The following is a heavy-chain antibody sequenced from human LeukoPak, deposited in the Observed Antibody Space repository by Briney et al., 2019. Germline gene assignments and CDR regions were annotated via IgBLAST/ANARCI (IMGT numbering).Heavy chain of an antibody. CDR2: VDPSDSYT. CDR1: GHSFTSYW. V-gene: IGHV5-10-1*01. D-gene: IGHD2-21*02. J-gene: IGHJ3*02. Sequence: GESLKISCKGSGHSFTSYWIGWVRPMPGKGLEWMGRVDPSDSYTNYSPSFQGHVTISADKSISTAYLQWSSLKASDTARYYCASGAYCGGDCYSGAFDIWGQGTMVTVSS. CDR3: ASGAYCGGDCYSGAFDI.